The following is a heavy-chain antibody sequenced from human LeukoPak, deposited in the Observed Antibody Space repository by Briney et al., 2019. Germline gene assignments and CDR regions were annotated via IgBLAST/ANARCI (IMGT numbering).Heavy chain of an antibody. V-gene: IGHV3-7*01. J-gene: IGHJ4*02. D-gene: IGHD3-3*01. CDR2: IKQDGSEK. Sequence: GGSLRLSCAASGFTFSSYGMSWVRQAPGKGLEWVANIKQDGSEKYYVDSVKGRFTISRDNAKNSLYLQMNSLRAEDTAVYYCARVLLSNYDFWSGYYGSFDYWGQGTLVTVSS. CDR3: ARVLLSNYDFWSGYYGSFDY. CDR1: GFTFSSYG.